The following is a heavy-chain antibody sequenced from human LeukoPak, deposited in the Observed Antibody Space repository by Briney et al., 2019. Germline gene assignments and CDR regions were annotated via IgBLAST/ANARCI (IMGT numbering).Heavy chain of an antibody. CDR1: GFTFSSYW. D-gene: IGHD6-19*01. CDR3: ARVPSLASLYSSGWYPYYYYGMDV. Sequence: PGGSLRLSCAASGFTFSSYWMSWVRQAPGKGLEWVANIKQDGSGKYYVDSVTGRFTISRDNAKNSLYLQMNSLRAEDTAVYYCARVPSLASLYSSGWYPYYYYGMDVWGQGTTVTVSS. J-gene: IGHJ6*02. CDR2: IKQDGSGK. V-gene: IGHV3-7*01.